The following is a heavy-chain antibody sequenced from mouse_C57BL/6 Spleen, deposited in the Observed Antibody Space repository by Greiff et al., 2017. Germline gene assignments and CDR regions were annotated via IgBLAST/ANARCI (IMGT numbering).Heavy chain of an antibody. CDR1: GYTFTDYY. D-gene: IGHD1-1*01. Sequence: VQLQQSGPELVKPGASVKISCKASGYTFTDYYMNWVKQSHGKSLEWIGDINPNNGGTSYNQKFKGKATLTVDKSSSTAYMELRSLTSEDSAVYYWARSPLYGSSSYYARDYWGQGTSVTVSS. CDR2: INPNNGGT. J-gene: IGHJ4*01. CDR3: ARSPLYGSSSYYARDY. V-gene: IGHV1-26*01.